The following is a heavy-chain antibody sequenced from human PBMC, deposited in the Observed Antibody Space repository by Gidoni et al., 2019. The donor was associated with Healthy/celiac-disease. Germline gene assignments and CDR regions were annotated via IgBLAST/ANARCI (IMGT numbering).Heavy chain of an antibody. CDR3: ASWYNWNDARDY. V-gene: IGHV3-21*01. D-gene: IGHD1-1*01. CDR1: GFTFSSYS. Sequence: EVQLVESGGGLVKPGGSLRLSCAASGFTFSSYSMNWVRQAPGKGLEWVSSISSSSSYIYYADSVKGRFTISRDNAKNSLYLQMNSLRAEDTAVYYCASWYNWNDARDYWGQGTLVTVSS. J-gene: IGHJ4*02. CDR2: ISSSSSYI.